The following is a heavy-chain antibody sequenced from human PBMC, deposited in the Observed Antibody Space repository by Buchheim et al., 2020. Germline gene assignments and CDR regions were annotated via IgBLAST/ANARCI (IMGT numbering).Heavy chain of an antibody. CDR1: GGSISSGSYY. CDR2: IYTSGST. V-gene: IGHV4-61*02. CDR3: ARDKTIFGVVTGDAFDI. J-gene: IGHJ3*02. D-gene: IGHD3-3*01. Sequence: QVQLQESGPGLVKPSQTLSLTCTVSGGSISSGSYYWSWIRQPAGKGLEWIGRIYTSGSTNYNPSLKSRVTIPVDTSKNQFSLKLSSVTAADTAVYYCARDKTIFGVVTGDAFDIWGQGT.